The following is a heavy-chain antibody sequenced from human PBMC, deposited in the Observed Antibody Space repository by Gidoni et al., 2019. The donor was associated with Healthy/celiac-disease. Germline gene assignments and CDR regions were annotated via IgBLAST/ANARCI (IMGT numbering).Heavy chain of an antibody. V-gene: IGHV1-2*04. J-gene: IGHJ4*02. CDR3: AREGSARGYCSGGSCYSGFGY. CDR1: GYTFTGYY. Sequence: QVQLVQSGAEVKKPGASVKVSCKASGYTFTGYYMHLVRQAPGQGLEWMGWINPNSGGTNYAQKFQGWVTMTRDTSISTAYMELSRLRSDDTAVYYCAREGSARGYCSGGSCYSGFGYWGQGTLVTVSA. CDR2: INPNSGGT. D-gene: IGHD2-15*01.